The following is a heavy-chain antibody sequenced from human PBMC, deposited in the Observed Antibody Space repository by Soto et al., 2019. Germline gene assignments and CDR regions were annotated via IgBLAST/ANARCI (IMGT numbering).Heavy chain of an antibody. CDR1: GDSISDSSFY. CDR3: ARLPDYGGNYYYYGMDV. D-gene: IGHD4-17*01. V-gene: IGHV4-39*01. Sequence: QLQLQESGPGLVKPSETLSLTCTSSGDSISDSSFYWAWIRQPPGKGLEWIGSIYYKGYTKYNPSLESRVTMTVATCRNQCSLRLSSVTAADTAVYFCARLPDYGGNYYYYGMDVWGPGPRVIFSS. J-gene: IGHJ6*02. CDR2: IYYKGYT.